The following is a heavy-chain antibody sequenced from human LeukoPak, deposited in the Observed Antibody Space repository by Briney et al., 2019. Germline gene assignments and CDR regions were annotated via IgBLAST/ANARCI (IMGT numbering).Heavy chain of an antibody. Sequence: GGSLRLSCAASGFTFSSYSMNWVRQAPGKGLEWVSSISSSSSYIYYADSVKGRFTIPRDNAKNSLYLQMNSLRAEDTAVYYCARDRPLDAFDIWGQGTMVTVSS. CDR2: ISSSSSYI. CDR3: ARDRPLDAFDI. CDR1: GFTFSSYS. V-gene: IGHV3-21*01. J-gene: IGHJ3*02.